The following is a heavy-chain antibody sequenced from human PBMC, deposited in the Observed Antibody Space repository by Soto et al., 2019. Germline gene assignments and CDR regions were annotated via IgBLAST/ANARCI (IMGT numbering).Heavy chain of an antibody. D-gene: IGHD2-15*01. CDR1: GGSFSGYY. V-gene: IGHV4-34*01. CDR3: ARGGGYCSGGSCYSEVFFPNY. Sequence: SETLSLTCAVYGGSFSGYYWSWIRQPPGKGLEWIGEINHSGSTNYNPSLKSRVTISVDTSKNQFSLKLSSVTAADTAVYYCARGGGYCSGGSCYSEVFFPNYWGQGTLVTVSS. CDR2: INHSGST. J-gene: IGHJ4*02.